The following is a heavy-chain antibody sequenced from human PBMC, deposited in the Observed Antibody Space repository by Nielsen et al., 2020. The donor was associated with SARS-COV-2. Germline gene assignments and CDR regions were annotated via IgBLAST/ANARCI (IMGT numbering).Heavy chain of an antibody. V-gene: IGHV4-34*01. Sequence: RQAPGKGLEWIGEINHSGSTNYNPSLKSRVTISVDTSKNQFSLKLSSVTAADTAVYYCARGRSYYYDSSGYYGTGLGYFQHWGQGTLVTVSS. CDR3: ARGRSYYYDSSGYYGTGLGYFQH. CDR2: INHSGST. D-gene: IGHD3-22*01. J-gene: IGHJ1*01.